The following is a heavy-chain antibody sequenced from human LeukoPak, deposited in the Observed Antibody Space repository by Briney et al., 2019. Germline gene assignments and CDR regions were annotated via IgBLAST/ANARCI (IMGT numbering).Heavy chain of an antibody. CDR3: ARVPGSSFRGNWFDP. D-gene: IGHD3-10*01. CDR2: ISGNGGST. J-gene: IGHJ5*02. Sequence: PGGSLRLSCAASGFTYDDYGMSWVRQAPRKGLEWVSGISGNGGSTGYADSVKGRFTISRDNAKNSLYLQMNSLRAEDTALYYCARVPGSSFRGNWFDPWGQGTLVTVSS. CDR1: GFTYDDYG. V-gene: IGHV3-20*04.